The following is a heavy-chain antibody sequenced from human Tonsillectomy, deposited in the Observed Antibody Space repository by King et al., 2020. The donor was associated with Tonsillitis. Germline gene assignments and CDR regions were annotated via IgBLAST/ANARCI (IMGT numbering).Heavy chain of an antibody. CDR3: ANELTLSTASGRPPSDVYYYYYGLDV. Sequence: VQLVESGGGVVQPGRSLRLSCAASGFTFSSYGMHWVRQAPGKGLEWVAFISYDGNNKYYADSVMGRFTISRDSSKNTLYLQMNSLRGEDTAVYNCANELTLSTASGRPPSDVYYYYYGLDVWGQGTTVTVSS. J-gene: IGHJ6*02. CDR1: GFTFSSYG. V-gene: IGHV3-30*18. D-gene: IGHD6-25*01. CDR2: ISYDGNNK.